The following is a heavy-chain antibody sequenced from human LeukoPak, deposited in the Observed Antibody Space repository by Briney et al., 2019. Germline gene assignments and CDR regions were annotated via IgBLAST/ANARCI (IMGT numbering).Heavy chain of an antibody. J-gene: IGHJ4*02. Sequence: GALRLSCAASGFTFDDYTMHWVRQAPGKGLEWVSLISWDGGSTYYADSVKGRFTISRDNSKNSLCLQMNSLRTEDTALYYCAKDATRGYNYGYCFDYWGQGTLVTVSS. CDR1: GFTFDDYT. V-gene: IGHV3-43*01. CDR3: AKDATRGYNYGYCFDY. D-gene: IGHD5-18*01. CDR2: ISWDGGST.